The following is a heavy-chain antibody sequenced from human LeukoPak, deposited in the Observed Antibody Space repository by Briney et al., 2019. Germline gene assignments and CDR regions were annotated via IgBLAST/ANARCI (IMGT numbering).Heavy chain of an antibody. D-gene: IGHD3-22*01. Sequence: GESLRLSCTASGFTFSNFWMGWVRQAPGKGLEWVANIKQDETEKFYLGSVKGRFTISRDNAKNSLYLQMNSLRAEDTAVYYCARERRGYYDSSGYYDYWGQGTLVTVSS. CDR3: ARERRGYYDSSGYYDY. CDR1: GFTFSNFW. V-gene: IGHV3-7*01. J-gene: IGHJ4*02. CDR2: IKQDETEK.